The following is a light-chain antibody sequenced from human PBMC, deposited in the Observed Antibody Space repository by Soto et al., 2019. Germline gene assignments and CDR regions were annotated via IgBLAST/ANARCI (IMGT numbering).Light chain of an antibody. J-gene: IGKJ1*01. V-gene: IGKV3-20*01. CDR2: GAS. CDR1: ESVTSDC. Sequence: EIVLTQSPGTLSLSPGERATLSCRASESVTSDCLAWYRQRPGQAPRLLIYGASTRATGTPDRISGSGSGTDFTLTISRLEPEDFAVYFCQQCGSSPRTFGQGTRLEIK. CDR3: QQCGSSPRT.